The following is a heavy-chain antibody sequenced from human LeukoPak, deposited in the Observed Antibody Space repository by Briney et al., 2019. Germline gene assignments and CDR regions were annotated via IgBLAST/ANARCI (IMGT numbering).Heavy chain of an antibody. D-gene: IGHD4/OR15-4a*01. V-gene: IGHV3-48*02. CDR2: IRITTTT. CDR1: RFTFSSSA. CDR3: ARGNDYGFDY. J-gene: IGHJ4*02. Sequence: GGSLRLSCAASRFTFSSSAMNWVRQAPGKGLEGVSHIRITTTTYYADSVKGRFTISRDNAKNSLFLQMNGLRDEDTAVYYCARGNDYGFDYWGQGALVTVSS.